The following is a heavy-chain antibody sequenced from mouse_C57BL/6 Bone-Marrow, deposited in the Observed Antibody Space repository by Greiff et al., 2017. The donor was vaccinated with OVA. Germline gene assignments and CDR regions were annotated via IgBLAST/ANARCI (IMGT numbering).Heavy chain of an antibody. CDR3: ARNPYYYGSSFTSYWYFDV. D-gene: IGHD1-1*01. J-gene: IGHJ1*03. CDR2: IWSGGST. Sequence: QVQLKESGPGLVQPSQSLSITCTVSGFSLTSYGVHWVRQSPGKGLEWLGVIWSGGSTDYNEAFISRLSISKDNSKSQVFFKMNSLQADDTAIYYCARNPYYYGSSFTSYWYFDVWGTGTTVTVSS. V-gene: IGHV2-2*01. CDR1: GFSLTSYG.